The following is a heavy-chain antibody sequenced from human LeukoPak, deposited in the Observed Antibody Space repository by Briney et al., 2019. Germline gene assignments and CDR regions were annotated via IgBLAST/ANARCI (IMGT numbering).Heavy chain of an antibody. Sequence: HPGGSLRLSCAASGFTFSSYGMHWVRQAPGKGLEWVAVISYDGSNKYYADSVKGRFTISRDNSKNTLYLQMNSLRAEDTAVYYCANSGDSSRWLGGDAFDIWGQGTMVTVSS. D-gene: IGHD6-19*01. J-gene: IGHJ3*02. CDR1: GFTFSSYG. CDR2: ISYDGSNK. V-gene: IGHV3-30*18. CDR3: ANSGDSSRWLGGDAFDI.